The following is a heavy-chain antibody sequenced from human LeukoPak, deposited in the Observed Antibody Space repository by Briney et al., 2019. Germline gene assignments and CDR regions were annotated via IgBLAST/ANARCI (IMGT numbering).Heavy chain of an antibody. D-gene: IGHD5-12*01. CDR1: GYSISSGYY. J-gene: IGHJ4*02. Sequence: PSETLSLTCTVSGYSISSGYYWGWIRQPPGKGLEWIGSIYHSGSTYYNPSLKSRVTISVDTSKNQFSLKLSSVTAADTAVYYCARFGRYSGYDKGFDYWGQGTLVTVSS. V-gene: IGHV4-38-2*02. CDR2: IYHSGST. CDR3: ARFGRYSGYDKGFDY.